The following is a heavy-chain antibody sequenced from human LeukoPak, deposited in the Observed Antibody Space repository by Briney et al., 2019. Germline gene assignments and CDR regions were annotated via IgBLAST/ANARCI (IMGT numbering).Heavy chain of an antibody. J-gene: IGHJ4*02. CDR2: ISGSGGST. D-gene: IGHD4-17*01. Sequence: GGSLRLSCAAPGFTFSSYAMSWVRQAPGKGLGWVSAISGSGGSTYYADSVKGRFTISRDNSKNTLYLQMNSLRAEDTAVYYCAREGGTVTRFDYWGQGTLVTVSS. CDR3: AREGGTVTRFDY. V-gene: IGHV3-23*01. CDR1: GFTFSSYA.